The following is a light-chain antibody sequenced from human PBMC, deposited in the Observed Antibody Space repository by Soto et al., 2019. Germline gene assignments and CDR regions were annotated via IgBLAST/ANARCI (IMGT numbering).Light chain of an antibody. CDR1: QSVSSSY. CDR3: QQRSNWIT. V-gene: IGKV3D-20*02. Sequence: PGESATLSCRASQSVSSSYLAWYQQKPGQAPRLLIYDASNRATGIPARFSGSGSGTDFTLTISSLEPEDFAVYYCQQRSNWITFGQGTRLEIK. CDR2: DAS. J-gene: IGKJ5*01.